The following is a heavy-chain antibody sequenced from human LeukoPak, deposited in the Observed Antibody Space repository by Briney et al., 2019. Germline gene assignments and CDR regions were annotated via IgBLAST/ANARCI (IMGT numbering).Heavy chain of an antibody. CDR3: ASGRQQLAHYGMDV. J-gene: IGHJ6*02. D-gene: IGHD6-13*01. V-gene: IGHV4-59*01. CDR2: IYYSGST. Sequence: SETLSLTCTVSGGSISSYYWSWIRQPPGKGLEWIGYIYYSGSTNYNPSLKSRVTISVDASKNQFSLKLSSVTAADTAVYYCASGRQQLAHYGMDVWGQGTTVTVSS. CDR1: GGSISSYY.